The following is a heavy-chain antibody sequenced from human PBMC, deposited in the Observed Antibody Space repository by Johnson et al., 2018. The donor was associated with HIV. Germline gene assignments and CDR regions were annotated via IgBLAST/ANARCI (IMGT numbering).Heavy chain of an antibody. CDR2: ISYDANNK. J-gene: IGHJ3*02. Sequence: QVQLVESGGGVVQPGRSLRLSCAASGFTFSSYAMHWVRQAPGKGLEWVAVISYDANNKYYADSVKGRFTISRDNSKNTLYLQMNSLRVEDTAVYYCAKGRNTYGADVFDIWGQGTMVTVSS. CDR3: AKGRNTYGADVFDI. V-gene: IGHV3-30-3*01. CDR1: GFTFSSYA. D-gene: IGHD4/OR15-4a*01.